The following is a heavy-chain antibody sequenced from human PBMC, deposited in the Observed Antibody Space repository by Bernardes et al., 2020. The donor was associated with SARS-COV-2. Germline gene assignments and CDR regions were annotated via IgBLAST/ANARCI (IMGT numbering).Heavy chain of an antibody. CDR1: GYTFTSYG. CDR2: ISAYNGNT. D-gene: IGHD6-19*01. V-gene: IGHV1-18*01. CDR3: AEALSYSSGWYTLGY. J-gene: IGHJ4*02. Sequence: ASVKVSCKASGYTFTSYGISRVRQAPGQGLEWMGWISAYNGNTNYAQKLQGRVTMTTDTSTSTAYMELRSLRSDDTAVYYCAEALSYSSGWYTLGYWGQGTLVTGSS.